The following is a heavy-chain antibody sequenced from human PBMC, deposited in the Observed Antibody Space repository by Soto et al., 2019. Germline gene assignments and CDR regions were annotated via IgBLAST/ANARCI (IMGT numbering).Heavy chain of an antibody. J-gene: IGHJ4*02. CDR1: GFIFSTYG. V-gene: IGHV3-33*01. CDR3: ARGTGQQAPDFFDC. Sequence: QVQLVESGGGVVQPGRSLRLSCVASGFIFSTYGIHWVRQAPGKGLEWVAVLWYDGSKEYYVDSVRGRFTISRDNSKITLYLQRNNLRAEDTAVYYCARGTGQQAPDFFDCWGQGAQVTVSA. D-gene: IGHD6-13*01. CDR2: LWYDGSKE.